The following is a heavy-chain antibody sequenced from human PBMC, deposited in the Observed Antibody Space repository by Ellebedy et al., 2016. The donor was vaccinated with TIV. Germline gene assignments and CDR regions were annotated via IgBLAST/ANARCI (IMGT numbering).Heavy chain of an antibody. CDR2: ISINGRAI. V-gene: IGHV3-48*03. CDR1: GVSFSSFE. Sequence: PGGSLRLSCAASGVSFSSFEMNWVRQAPGKGLEWVSYISINGRAIYSADSVKGRFSISRDNAKNSLYLHMNSLRVEETAVYDCARGGTVGFWFDPWGQGTLVTVSS. CDR3: ARGGTVGFWFDP. D-gene: IGHD1-1*01. J-gene: IGHJ5*02.